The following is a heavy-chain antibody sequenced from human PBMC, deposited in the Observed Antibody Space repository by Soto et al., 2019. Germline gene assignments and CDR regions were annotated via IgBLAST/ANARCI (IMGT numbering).Heavy chain of an antibody. V-gene: IGHV1-69*13. CDR2: IIPIFGTA. J-gene: IGHJ4*02. D-gene: IGHD6-13*01. Sequence: ASVKVSCKASGGTFSSYAISWVRQAPGQGLEWMGGIIPIFGTANYAQKFQGRVTITADESTSTAYMELSSLRSEDTAVYYCARVPFDGYSSSLFDYWGQGTLVTVSS. CDR1: GGTFSSYA. CDR3: ARVPFDGYSSSLFDY.